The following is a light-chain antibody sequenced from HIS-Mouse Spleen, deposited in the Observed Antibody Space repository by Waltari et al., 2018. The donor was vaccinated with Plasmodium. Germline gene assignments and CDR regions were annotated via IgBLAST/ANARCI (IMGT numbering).Light chain of an antibody. CDR3: QQYYSYPLT. V-gene: IGKV1-8*01. J-gene: IGKJ4*01. CDR2: AAS. CDR1: QGISSY. Sequence: AIRMTQSPSSFSASTGDRVTITCRASQGISSYLAWYQQKPWKAPKLLIYAASTLQSEVPSRFSGSGSGTDFTLTISCLQSEDFATYYCQQYYSYPLTFGGGTKVEIK.